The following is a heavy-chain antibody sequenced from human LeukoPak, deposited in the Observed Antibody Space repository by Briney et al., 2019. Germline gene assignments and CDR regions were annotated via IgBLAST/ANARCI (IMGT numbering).Heavy chain of an antibody. CDR2: FDPEDGET. V-gene: IGHV1-24*01. J-gene: IGHJ5*02. Sequence: GASVKVSCKVSGYTLTELSMHWVRQAPGKGLEWMGGFDPEDGETIYAQKFQGRVTMTEDTSTDTAYMELSSLRSEDTAVYYCATVKYSSSCRWFDPWGQGTLVTVSS. D-gene: IGHD6-13*01. CDR1: GYTLTELS. CDR3: ATVKYSSSCRWFDP.